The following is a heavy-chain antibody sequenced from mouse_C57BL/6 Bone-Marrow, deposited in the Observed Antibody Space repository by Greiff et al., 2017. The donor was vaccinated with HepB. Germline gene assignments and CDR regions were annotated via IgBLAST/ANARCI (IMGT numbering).Heavy chain of an antibody. CDR3: ARRCYDYGGGAMDY. D-gene: IGHD2-4*01. CDR2: FHPYNDDT. CDR1: GYTFTTYP. V-gene: IGHV1-47*01. Sequence: QVQLKESGAELVKPGASVKMSCKASGYTFTTYPIEWMKQNHGKSLEWIGNFHPYNDDTKYNEKFKGKATLTVEKSSSTVYLELSRLTSDDSAVYYCARRCYDYGGGAMDYWGQGTSVTVSS. J-gene: IGHJ4*01.